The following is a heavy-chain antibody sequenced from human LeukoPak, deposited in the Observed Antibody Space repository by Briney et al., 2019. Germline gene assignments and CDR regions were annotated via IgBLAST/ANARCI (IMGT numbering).Heavy chain of an antibody. CDR1: GFSFSSYT. Sequence: GGCLRLSCAASGFSFSSYTMNWVRQAPGKGLEWVSSISSSSTYIYYADSVKGRFTISRDNAKHSLYLQMNSLRAEDTAVYYRARVDQRDAYNLNYFDYWGQGTLVTVSS. D-gene: IGHD5-24*01. CDR2: ISSSSTYI. J-gene: IGHJ4*02. CDR3: ARVDQRDAYNLNYFDY. V-gene: IGHV3-21*01.